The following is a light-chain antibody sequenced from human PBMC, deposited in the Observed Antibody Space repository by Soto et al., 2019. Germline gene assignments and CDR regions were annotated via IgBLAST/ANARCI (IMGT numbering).Light chain of an antibody. CDR2: YAS. CDR1: QSVSGW. V-gene: IGKV1-5*01. CDR3: QQYHNSPFT. J-gene: IGKJ3*01. Sequence: DIQMTQSPSTLSASVGDRVTITCRASQSVSGWLAWYQQKPGKAPKLLIYYASNLESGVPSRFSGSGFGTEFTLTISSLQPDDFATYYCQQYHNSPFTFGPGTKVDIK.